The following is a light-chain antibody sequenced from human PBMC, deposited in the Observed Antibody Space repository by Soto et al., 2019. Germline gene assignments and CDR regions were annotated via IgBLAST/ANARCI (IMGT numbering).Light chain of an antibody. CDR3: QVWDTGSDRVI. Sequence: SYELTQPPSVSVAPGQTARITCGENNIGSKSVHWYQQKAGQAPVLVVHDDSDRPSGIPERFSGTNSGNTATLSISRVEAGDEADYYCQVWDTGSDRVIFGGGTKLTVL. J-gene: IGLJ2*01. V-gene: IGLV3-21*02. CDR2: DDS. CDR1: NIGSKS.